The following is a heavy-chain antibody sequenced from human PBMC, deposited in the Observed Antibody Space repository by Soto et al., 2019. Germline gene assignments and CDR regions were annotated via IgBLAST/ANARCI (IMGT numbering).Heavy chain of an antibody. CDR3: ARLLGSGNYLGIFDAFDI. D-gene: IGHD1-26*01. J-gene: IGHJ3*02. CDR1: GGSITTVGNY. Sequence: QVQLQESGPGLVQPSQTLSLACTVSGGSITTVGNYWSWIRQFPGKGLERIGHISYSGSTNSNPSLRSRLSMSVDTSKNQFSLELSSVTAADTAVYYCARLLGSGNYLGIFDAFDIWGQGTVVTVSS. CDR2: ISYSGST. V-gene: IGHV4-31*03.